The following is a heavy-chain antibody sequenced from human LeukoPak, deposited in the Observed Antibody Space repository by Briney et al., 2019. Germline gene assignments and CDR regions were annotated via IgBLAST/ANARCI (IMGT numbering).Heavy chain of an antibody. CDR1: GGSISSSSW. D-gene: IGHD2-2*03. J-gene: IGHJ4*02. CDR3: ARFAGLDNYFDY. CDR2: IYHSGST. V-gene: IGHV4-4*02. Sequence: SETLSLTCTVSGGSISSSSWWSWVRQPPGKGLEWIGEIYHSGSTNYNPSLKSRVTISIDKSKNQISLNLSSVTAADTAVYYCARFAGLDNYFDYWGQGTLVIVSS.